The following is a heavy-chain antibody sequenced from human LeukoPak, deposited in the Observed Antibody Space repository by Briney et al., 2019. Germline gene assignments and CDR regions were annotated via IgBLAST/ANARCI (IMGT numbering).Heavy chain of an antibody. CDR2: IRSKTNNYAT. CDR3: TRLGYRSGEDY. Sequence: GGSLRLSCAASGFDFSGSALHWVRQASGKGLEWIGHIRSKTNNYATEYTTSLKGRVTISRDDSRNTAYLQMNSLKTEDTAVYYCTRLGYRSGEDYWGQGTLVTVPS. J-gene: IGHJ4*02. CDR1: GFDFSGSA. D-gene: IGHD6-19*01. V-gene: IGHV3-73*01.